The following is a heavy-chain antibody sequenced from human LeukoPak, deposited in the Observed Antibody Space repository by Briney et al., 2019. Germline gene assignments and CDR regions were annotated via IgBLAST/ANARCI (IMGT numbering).Heavy chain of an antibody. V-gene: IGHV4-59*08. D-gene: IGHD6-19*01. CDR2: IYYSGST. CDR3: ARQKEYSSGWYY. CDR1: GGSISSYY. Sequence: SETLSLTCTVSGGSISSYYWSWIRQPPGKGLEWIGYIYYSGSTNYNPSLKSRVTISLDTSKNQFSLKLSSVTGADTAVYYCARQKEYSSGWYYWGQGTLVTVSS. J-gene: IGHJ4*02.